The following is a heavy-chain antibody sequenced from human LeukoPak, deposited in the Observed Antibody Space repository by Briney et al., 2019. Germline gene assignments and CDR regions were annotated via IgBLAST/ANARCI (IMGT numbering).Heavy chain of an antibody. Sequence: GGSLRLSCAASGFTFSNYAIHWVRQAPGKGLEWVAVISYDGSNKYYADSVKGRFTISRDNSKNTLYLQMNSLRAEDTAVYYCARVRTVAGYYFDYWGQGTLVTVSS. J-gene: IGHJ4*02. CDR3: ARVRTVAGYYFDY. V-gene: IGHV3-30-3*01. CDR1: GFTFSNYA. CDR2: ISYDGSNK. D-gene: IGHD4-23*01.